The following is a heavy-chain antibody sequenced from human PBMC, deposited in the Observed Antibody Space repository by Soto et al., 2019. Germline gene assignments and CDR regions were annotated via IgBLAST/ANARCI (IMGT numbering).Heavy chain of an antibody. CDR3: ARGITMVRGATIGY. D-gene: IGHD3-10*01. J-gene: IGHJ4*02. Sequence: QVQLVQSGAEVKKPGASVKVSCKASGYTFTSYDINWVRQAAGQGFERMGWMNPNSGNTGDEQKLQGRVTMTRNTSISTAYMELSSLRYEDTAVYYCARGITMVRGATIGYWGQGTLVTVSS. CDR1: GYTFTSYD. CDR2: MNPNSGNT. V-gene: IGHV1-8*01.